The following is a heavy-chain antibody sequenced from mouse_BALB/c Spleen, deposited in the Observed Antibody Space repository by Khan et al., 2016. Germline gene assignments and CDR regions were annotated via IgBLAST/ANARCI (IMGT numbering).Heavy chain of an antibody. J-gene: IGHJ3*01. CDR1: GFSLTGYD. V-gene: IGHV2-6-7*01. CDR2: IWGDGST. Sequence: VELVESGPGLVAPSQSLSITCTVSGFSLTGYDVNWVRQPPGKGLEWLGMIWGDGSTDYNSTLKSRLSISKDNSKSHVFLKMNSLQTDDTASYYCATTGFAYWGQGTLVTVSA. CDR3: ATTGFAY. D-gene: IGHD4-1*02.